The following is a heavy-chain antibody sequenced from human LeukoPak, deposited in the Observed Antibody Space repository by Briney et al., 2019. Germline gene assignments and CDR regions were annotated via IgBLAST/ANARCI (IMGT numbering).Heavy chain of an antibody. CDR1: GGSISSSRYY. J-gene: IGHJ4*02. V-gene: IGHV4-39*01. CDR2: IYYSGST. D-gene: IGHD3-22*01. CDR3: ARQEDYYDSSGYLH. Sequence: SETLSLTCTVSGGSISSSRYYWGWIRQPPGKGLEWIGSIYYSGSTYYNPSLKSRVTISVDTSKNQFSLKLSSVTAADTAVYYCARQEDYYDSSGYLHWGQGTLVTVSS.